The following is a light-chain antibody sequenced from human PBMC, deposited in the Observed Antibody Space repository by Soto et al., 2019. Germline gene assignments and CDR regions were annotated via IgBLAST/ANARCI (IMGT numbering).Light chain of an antibody. Sequence: QSALAQPASMSGSPGQAITIACTGSGSDIATFNYVSWYQQYPGKAPKLLIYQVTSRASGVSHRFSGSKSGNTAALTIFGLQPEDEAEYYCNSYSSTSFYVFGTGTQLTVL. V-gene: IGLV2-14*01. CDR3: NSYSSTSFYV. CDR1: GSDIATFNY. CDR2: QVT. J-gene: IGLJ6*01.